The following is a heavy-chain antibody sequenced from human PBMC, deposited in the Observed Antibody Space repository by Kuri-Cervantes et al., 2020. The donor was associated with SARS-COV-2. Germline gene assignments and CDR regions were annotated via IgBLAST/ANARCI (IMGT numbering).Heavy chain of an antibody. CDR1: GYSISSGYY. V-gene: IGHV4-61*01. CDR3: ARVIAAAGTCYFDY. CDR2: IYYSGST. D-gene: IGHD6-13*01. J-gene: IGHJ4*02. Sequence: SETLSLTCAVSGYSISSGYYRSWIRQPPGKGLEWIGYIYYSGSTNYNPSLKSRVTISVDTSKNQFSLKLSSVTAADTAVYYCARVIAAAGTCYFDYWGQGTLVTVSS.